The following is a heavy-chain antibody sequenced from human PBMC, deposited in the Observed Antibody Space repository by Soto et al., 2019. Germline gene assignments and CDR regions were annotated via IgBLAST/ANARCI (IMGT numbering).Heavy chain of an antibody. J-gene: IGHJ4*02. CDR3: ARRNNSGHIDY. D-gene: IGHD5-12*01. Sequence: QVHLVQSGAEVKEPGASVKVSCKTSGFTFTTHAIHWVRQAPGQRFEWMGWINAGNGNTKYSQRFQDRVTITRDTSASTAYMELSSLTSEDRAVYYCARRNNSGHIDYWSQGTLVTVSS. CDR1: GFTFTTHA. V-gene: IGHV1-3*01. CDR2: INAGNGNT.